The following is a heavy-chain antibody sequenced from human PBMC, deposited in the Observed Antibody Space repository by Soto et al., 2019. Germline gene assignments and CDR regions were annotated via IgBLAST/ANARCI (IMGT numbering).Heavy chain of an antibody. CDR1: GYTFTSYG. Sequence: GASVKVSCKASGYTFTSYGISWVRQAPGQGLEWMGWISAYNGNTNYAQKLQGRVTMTTDTSTSTAYMELRSLRSDDTAVYYCARGAPLPPLRYSGYDEARTLDYWGQGTLVTVSS. CDR2: ISAYNGNT. D-gene: IGHD5-12*01. V-gene: IGHV1-18*01. J-gene: IGHJ4*02. CDR3: ARGAPLPPLRYSGYDEARTLDY.